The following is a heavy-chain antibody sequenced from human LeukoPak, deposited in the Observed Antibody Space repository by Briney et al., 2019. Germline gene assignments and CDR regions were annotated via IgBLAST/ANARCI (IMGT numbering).Heavy chain of an antibody. CDR2: IIPIFGTA. CDR1: GGTFSSYA. CDR3: ARAPGVMVRGGLGAFDI. Sequence: ASVKVSCKASGGTFSSYAISWVRQAPGQGLEWMGGIIPIFGTANYAQKFQGRVTITADESTSTAYMELSRLRSDDTAVYYCARAPGVMVRGGLGAFDIWGQGTMVTVSS. J-gene: IGHJ3*02. V-gene: IGHV1-69*13. D-gene: IGHD3-10*01.